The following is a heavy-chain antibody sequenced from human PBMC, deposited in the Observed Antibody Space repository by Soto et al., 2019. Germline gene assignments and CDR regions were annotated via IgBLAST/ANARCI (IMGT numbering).Heavy chain of an antibody. Sequence: QVQLQESGPGLVKPSETLSLTCTVSGGSISSYYWSWIRQPPGKGLEWIGYIYYSGSTNYNPSLKSRVTISVDTSKNQCSLKLSSVTAADTAVYYCARHISGYDSVFDYWGQGTLVTVSS. J-gene: IGHJ4*02. D-gene: IGHD5-12*01. CDR2: IYYSGST. CDR1: GGSISSYY. CDR3: ARHISGYDSVFDY. V-gene: IGHV4-59*08.